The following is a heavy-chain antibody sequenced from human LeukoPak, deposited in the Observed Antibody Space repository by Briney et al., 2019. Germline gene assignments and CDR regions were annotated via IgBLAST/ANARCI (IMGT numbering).Heavy chain of an antibody. CDR2: INPKSGGT. D-gene: IGHD3-10*01. Sequence: ASVKVSCKASGYTFSDYYMHWVRQAPGHGLEWMGWINPKSGGTNYAQKFQGRVTVTRDMSTSTVYMELSGLRSEDTAVYFCARELPATSYFDYWGQGTLVTVSS. V-gene: IGHV1-2*02. J-gene: IGHJ4*02. CDR1: GYTFSDYY. CDR3: ARELPATSYFDY.